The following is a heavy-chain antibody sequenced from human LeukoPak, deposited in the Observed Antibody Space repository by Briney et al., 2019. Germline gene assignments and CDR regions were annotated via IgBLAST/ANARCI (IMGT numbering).Heavy chain of an antibody. CDR3: AKDQDFWSGYSYYFDY. Sequence: GGSLRLSCAASGFTFSSYAMSWVRQAPGKGLEWVSAISGSGGSTYYADSVKGRFTISRDNSKNTLYLQMNSLRAEDTAVHYCAKDQDFWSGYSYYFDYWGQGTLVTVSS. CDR2: ISGSGGST. V-gene: IGHV3-23*01. CDR1: GFTFSSYA. D-gene: IGHD3-3*01. J-gene: IGHJ4*02.